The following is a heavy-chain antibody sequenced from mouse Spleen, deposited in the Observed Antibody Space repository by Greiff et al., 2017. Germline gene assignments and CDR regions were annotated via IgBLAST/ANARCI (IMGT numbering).Heavy chain of an antibody. J-gene: IGHJ2*01. D-gene: IGHD3-2*02. Sequence: QVQLQQSGAELVKPGASVKMSCKASGYTFTSYWITWVKQRPGQGLEWIGDIYPGSGSTNYNEKFKSKATLTVDTSSSTAYMQLSSLTSEDSAVYYCARDSSGYDGYYFDYWGQGTTLTVSS. V-gene: IGHV1-55*01. CDR1: GYTFTSYW. CDR2: IYPGSGST. CDR3: ARDSSGYDGYYFDY.